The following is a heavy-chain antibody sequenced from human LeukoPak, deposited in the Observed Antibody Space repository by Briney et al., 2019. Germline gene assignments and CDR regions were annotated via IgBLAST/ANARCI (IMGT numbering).Heavy chain of an antibody. CDR2: IKQDGSQK. CDR3: VAGTTY. Sequence: GGSLRLSCAASGFTFSNFWMTWVRQAPGKGLEWVAIIKQDGSQKHYVDSVKGRFTISRDNARNSLYLQMNSLRAEDTAVYWAVAGTTYWGQGTLVTVSS. J-gene: IGHJ4*02. V-gene: IGHV3-7*05. D-gene: IGHD6-19*01. CDR1: GFTFSNFW.